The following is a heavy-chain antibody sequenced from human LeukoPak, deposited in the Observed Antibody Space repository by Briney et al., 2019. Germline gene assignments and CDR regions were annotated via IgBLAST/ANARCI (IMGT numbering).Heavy chain of an antibody. CDR1: GFTFSTNA. Sequence: PGGSLRLSCSTSGFTFSTNAMSWVRQAPGKGLEWVSTIGGHETFYADSVNGRFTISRDNSKNTVYLHMSSLRVEDTAVYYCAKDWIQFNRVYDCFDSWGQGTLVTVSS. J-gene: IGHJ4*02. CDR3: AKDWIQFNRVYDCFDS. V-gene: IGHV3-23*01. CDR2: IGGHET. D-gene: IGHD3-16*01.